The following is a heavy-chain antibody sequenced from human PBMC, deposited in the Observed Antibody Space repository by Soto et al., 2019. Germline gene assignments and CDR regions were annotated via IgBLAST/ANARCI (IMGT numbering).Heavy chain of an antibody. Sequence: TLSLTCTVSGGAISGYYWTWIRQSAGKGLEWIGRIYSSGGTKYNPSLKSRVTMSLDTSKNQFSLRLSSVTAADTAVYYCARGQRFSDSFDPWGQGTLVTVSS. CDR1: GGAISGYY. V-gene: IGHV4-4*07. J-gene: IGHJ5*02. CDR3: ARGQRFSDSFDP. CDR2: IYSSGGT. D-gene: IGHD3-3*01.